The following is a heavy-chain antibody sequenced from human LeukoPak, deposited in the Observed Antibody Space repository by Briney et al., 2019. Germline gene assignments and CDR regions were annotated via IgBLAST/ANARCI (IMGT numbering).Heavy chain of an antibody. CDR3: ARFKGYYDSSGYWSYGYGYYYGMDV. D-gene: IGHD3-22*01. Sequence: PGGSLRLSCAASGFTFSSYWMHWVRQAPGKGLAWVSRINSDGSSTSYADSVKGRFTISRDNSKNTLYLQMNSLRAEDTAVYYCARFKGYYDSSGYWSYGYGYYYGMDVWGQGTTVTVSS. V-gene: IGHV3-74*01. J-gene: IGHJ6*02. CDR2: INSDGSST. CDR1: GFTFSSYW.